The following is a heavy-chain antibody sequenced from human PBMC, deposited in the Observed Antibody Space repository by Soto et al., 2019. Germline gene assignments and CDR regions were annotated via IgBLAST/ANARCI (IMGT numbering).Heavy chain of an antibody. D-gene: IGHD3-22*01. Sequence: GSLRLSCAASGFTFSSYGMHWVRQAPGKGLEWVAVISNDGSNKYYADSVKGRFTISRDNSKNTLYLQMNSLRAEDTAVYYCAKDLGVRNYYDSSGYYQDAFDIWGQGTMVTVSS. CDR1: GFTFSSYG. V-gene: IGHV3-30*18. CDR2: ISNDGSNK. CDR3: AKDLGVRNYYDSSGYYQDAFDI. J-gene: IGHJ3*02.